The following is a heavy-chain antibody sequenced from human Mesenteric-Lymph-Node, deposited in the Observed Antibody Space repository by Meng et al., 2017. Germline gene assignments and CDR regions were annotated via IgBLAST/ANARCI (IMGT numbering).Heavy chain of an antibody. CDR2: INAGNGNT. CDR3: ARCIAVAGNWFDP. D-gene: IGHD6-19*01. CDR1: GYTFTTYA. J-gene: IGHJ5*02. Sequence: QVHLVQSGAEVKKPGASVKVYGKASGYTFTTYAIHWVRQAPGQRLEWMGWINAGNGNTRYSQKFQGRVSITRDTSASTAYMELSSLRSEDTAVYYCARCIAVAGNWFDPWGQGTLVTVSS. V-gene: IGHV1-3*01.